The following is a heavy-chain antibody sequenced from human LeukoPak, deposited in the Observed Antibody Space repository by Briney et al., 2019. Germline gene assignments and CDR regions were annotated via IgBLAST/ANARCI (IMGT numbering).Heavy chain of an antibody. D-gene: IGHD7-27*01. V-gene: IGHV4-34*01. CDR1: GGSFSGYY. CDR3: AREGNWGSPTFDY. J-gene: IGHJ4*02. CDR2: INHSGST. Sequence: SETLSLTCAVYGGSFSGYYWSWIRQPPGKGLEWIGEINHSGSTNYNPSLKSRVTISVDTSKNQFSLKLSSVTAADTAVYYCAREGNWGSPTFDYWGQGTLVTVSS.